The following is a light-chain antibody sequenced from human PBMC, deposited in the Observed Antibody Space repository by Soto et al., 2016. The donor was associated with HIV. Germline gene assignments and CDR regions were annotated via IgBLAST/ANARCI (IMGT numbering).Light chain of an antibody. Sequence: DIQMTQSPSTLSASIGDRVTITCQTSQDISNNLNWYQQKPGKAPKLLIYDASKLETGVPPRFSGSGSGTYFTFTITSLQSEDIATYSCQQYSSTPRTFGQGTKVEIK. J-gene: IGKJ1*01. CDR3: QQYSSTPRT. CDR2: DAS. CDR1: QDISNN. V-gene: IGKV1-33*01.